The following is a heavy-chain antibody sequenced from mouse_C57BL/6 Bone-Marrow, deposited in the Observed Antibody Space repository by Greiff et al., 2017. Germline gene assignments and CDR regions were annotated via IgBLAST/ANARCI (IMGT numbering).Heavy chain of an antibody. Sequence: ESGPGLVKPSQSLSLTCSVTGYSITSGYYWNWIRQFPGNKLEWMGYISYDGSNNYNPSLKNRISITRDTSKNQFFLKLNSVTTEDTATYYCARPLLRSYYYAMDYWGQGTSVTVSS. J-gene: IGHJ4*01. D-gene: IGHD1-1*01. CDR3: ARPLLRSYYYAMDY. CDR2: ISYDGSN. V-gene: IGHV3-6*01. CDR1: GYSITSGYY.